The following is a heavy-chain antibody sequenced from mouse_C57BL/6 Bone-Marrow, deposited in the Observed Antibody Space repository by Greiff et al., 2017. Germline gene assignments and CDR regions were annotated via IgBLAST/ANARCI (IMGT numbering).Heavy chain of an antibody. J-gene: IGHJ2*01. CDR2: INPSNGGT. CDR3: ARSKVLRPYFGY. D-gene: IGHD1-1*01. Sequence: VQLQQPGTELGKRGASGKMAWKEGGERGKREGGRGGGRRTGEGREGIGNINPSNGGTNDNEKFKSKATLTVDKSSSTAYMQLSSLTSEDSAVYYCARSKVLRPYFGYWGQGTTLTVSS. V-gene: IGHV1-53*01. CDR1: GERGKREG.